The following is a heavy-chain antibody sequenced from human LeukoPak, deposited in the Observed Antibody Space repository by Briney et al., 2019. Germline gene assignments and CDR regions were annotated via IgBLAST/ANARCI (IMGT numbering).Heavy chain of an antibody. D-gene: IGHD3-10*01. Sequence: PGGSLRLSCAASGFTVSSNYMSWVRQPPGKGLEWVSVMYSGGSIYYADSVKGRFTISRDNSKNTVYLQMNTLRSDDTAVYYCFVGPHPYDSGDWPPNWGQGTLVTVPS. J-gene: IGHJ4*02. CDR2: MYSGGSI. CDR1: GFTVSSNY. CDR3: FVGPHPYDSGDWPPN. V-gene: IGHV3-66*01.